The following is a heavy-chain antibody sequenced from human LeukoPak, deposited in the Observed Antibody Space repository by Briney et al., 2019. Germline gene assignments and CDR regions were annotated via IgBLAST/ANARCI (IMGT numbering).Heavy chain of an antibody. CDR3: TTDIERYIVLMVYAITRDY. V-gene: IGHV3-15*01. D-gene: IGHD2-8*01. CDR1: GFTFSNAW. Sequence: GGSLRLSCAASGFTFSNAWMSWVRQAPGKGLEWVGRIKSKTDGGTTDYAAPVKGRFTISRDDSKNTLYLQMNSLKTEDTAVYYCTTDIERYIVLMVYAITRDYWGQGTLVTVSS. CDR2: IKSKTDGGTT. J-gene: IGHJ4*02.